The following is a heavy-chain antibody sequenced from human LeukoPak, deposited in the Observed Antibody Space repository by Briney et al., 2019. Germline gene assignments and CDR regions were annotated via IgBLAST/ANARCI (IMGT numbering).Heavy chain of an antibody. J-gene: IGHJ3*02. CDR1: GGSISSSSYY. Sequence: PSETLSLTCTVSGGSISSSSYYWGWIRQPPGKGLEWIGSIYYSGSTYYNPSLKSRVTISVDTSKNQFSLKLSSVTAADTAVYYCARRRTRIAAPEEIWGQGTMVTVSS. CDR3: ARRRTRIAAPEEI. V-gene: IGHV4-39*01. CDR2: IYYSGST. D-gene: IGHD6-13*01.